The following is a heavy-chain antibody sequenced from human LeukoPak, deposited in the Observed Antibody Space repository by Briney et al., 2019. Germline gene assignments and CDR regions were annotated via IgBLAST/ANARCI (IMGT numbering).Heavy chain of an antibody. CDR3: ARHGDPRRFDN. V-gene: IGHV3-9*01. D-gene: IGHD4-17*01. J-gene: IGHJ4*02. Sequence: GRSLRLSCAASGFAFDDYGMHWVRQAPGKGLEWVSGISWSGSSIDYADSVKGRFTISRDNAKNSLYLQMNSLRVEDTAFYYCARHGDPRRFDNWGQGTLITVSS. CDR2: ISWSGSSI. CDR1: GFAFDDYG.